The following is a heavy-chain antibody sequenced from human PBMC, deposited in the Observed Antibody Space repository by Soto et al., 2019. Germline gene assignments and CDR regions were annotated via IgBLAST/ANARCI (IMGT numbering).Heavy chain of an antibody. D-gene: IGHD3-10*01. CDR1: GDPITSYF. J-gene: IGHJ4*02. Sequence: SETLSLTCTVSGDPITSYFWSWIRQPAGKGLEWIGHMFPGGTTSHNTSLKSRVSMSIDTSKNQFSLTLTSVTAADTAVYYCARTLSGFTYGSSQFYFDYWGQGTLVTVSS. CDR3: ARTLSGFTYGSSQFYFDY. CDR2: MFPGGTT. V-gene: IGHV4-4*07.